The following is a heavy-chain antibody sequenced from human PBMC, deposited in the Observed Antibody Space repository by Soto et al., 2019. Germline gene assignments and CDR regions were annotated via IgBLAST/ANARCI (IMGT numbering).Heavy chain of an antibody. CDR3: ARDQPDSGGYSDS. Sequence: QVQLVESGGGVVQPGGSLRLSCEGSGFPFRSYGIQWVRQAPGKGLEWLGLIWNDGSHAYYADSVKGRFTISRDNSTNTVFLQVSNLRAEATAVYFCARDQPDSGGYSDSWGQGTLVTVSS. J-gene: IGHJ4*02. CDR1: GFPFRSYG. CDR2: IWNDGSHA. D-gene: IGHD2-15*01. V-gene: IGHV3-33*01.